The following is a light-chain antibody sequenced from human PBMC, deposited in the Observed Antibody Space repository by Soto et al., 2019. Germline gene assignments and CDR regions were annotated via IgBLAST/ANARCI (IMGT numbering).Light chain of an antibody. CDR2: YIS. CDR3: QQHNQWPIT. Sequence: IFMTQSQATLSVSPWERASLSWGASQSAGNFLAWYQQKPGQAPRLLIYYISTRAPGIPARFSGSGSGTEFTLTINSLQSEDSAVYYCQQHNQWPITFGQGRRLEVK. CDR1: QSAGNF. J-gene: IGKJ5*01. V-gene: IGKV3D-15*01.